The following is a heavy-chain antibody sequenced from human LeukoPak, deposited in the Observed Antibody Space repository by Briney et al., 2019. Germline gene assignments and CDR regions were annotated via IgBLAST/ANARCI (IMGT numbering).Heavy chain of an antibody. CDR3: ARRYCSSSSCTLDY. CDR2: INANSGTT. Sequence: GGSLRLSCAASGFAFNVYAMSWLRQPPGKGLEWVSTINANSGTTSYAASVRGRFSISRDNSKSTLYLQLSTLRAEDTAVYYCARRYCSSSSCTLDYWGQGTLVTVSS. J-gene: IGHJ4*02. CDR1: GFAFNVYA. D-gene: IGHD2-2*01. V-gene: IGHV3-23*01.